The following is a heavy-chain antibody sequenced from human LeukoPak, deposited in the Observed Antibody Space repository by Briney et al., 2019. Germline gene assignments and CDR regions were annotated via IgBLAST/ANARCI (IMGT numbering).Heavy chain of an antibody. J-gene: IGHJ4*02. D-gene: IGHD1-26*01. CDR1: GFTFSSYA. CDR3: AKPDRGSYVPGLLNDY. Sequence: GGSLRLSCAASGFTFSSYAMSWVRQAPGKGLEWVSAISGSGGSTYYADSVKGRFTISRDNSKNTLYLQMNSLRAEDTAVYYCAKPDRGSYVPGLLNDYWGQGTLVTVSS. V-gene: IGHV3-23*01. CDR2: ISGSGGST.